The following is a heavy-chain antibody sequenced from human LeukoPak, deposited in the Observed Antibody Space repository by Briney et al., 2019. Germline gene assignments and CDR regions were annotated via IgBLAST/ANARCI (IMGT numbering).Heavy chain of an antibody. Sequence: ASVKVSCKASGYTFTGYYMHWVRQAPGQGLEWMGWINPNSGGTNYAQKFQGRVTMTRDTSISTAYMELSRLRSDDTAVYYCAGSGSYCNPNPDKYYFDYWGQGTLVTVSS. CDR3: AGSGSYCNPNPDKYYFDY. J-gene: IGHJ4*02. V-gene: IGHV1-2*02. CDR1: GYTFTGYY. D-gene: IGHD3-10*01. CDR2: INPNSGGT.